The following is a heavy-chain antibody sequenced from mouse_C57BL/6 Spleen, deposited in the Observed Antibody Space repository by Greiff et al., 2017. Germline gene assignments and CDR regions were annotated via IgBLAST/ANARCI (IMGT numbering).Heavy chain of an antibody. J-gene: IGHJ2*01. CDR3: AITAYYSNYGGDFDY. V-gene: IGHV1-74*01. Sequence: QVQLQQPGAELVKPGASVKVSCKASGYTFTSYWMHWVKQRPGQGLEWIGRIHPSDSDTNYNKKYKGKATLTVDKSSSTAYMQLSSLTSEDSAVYYCAITAYYSNYGGDFDYWGQGTTLTVSS. D-gene: IGHD2-5*01. CDR1: GYTFTSYW. CDR2: IHPSDSDT.